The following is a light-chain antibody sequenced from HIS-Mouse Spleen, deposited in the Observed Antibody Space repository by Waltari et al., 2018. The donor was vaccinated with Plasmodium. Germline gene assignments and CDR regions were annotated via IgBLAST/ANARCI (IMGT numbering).Light chain of an antibody. Sequence: SYELTQPPSVSVSPGQTARITCSGDALPNKYAYWYQQKSGQAPVLVIYEDSKRPSGNPERFAGSSSGTMATLTSSGAQVEDEADYYCYSTDSSGNHRVFGGGTKLTVL. V-gene: IGLV3-10*01. CDR2: EDS. CDR3: YSTDSSGNHRV. CDR1: ALPNKY. J-gene: IGLJ3*02.